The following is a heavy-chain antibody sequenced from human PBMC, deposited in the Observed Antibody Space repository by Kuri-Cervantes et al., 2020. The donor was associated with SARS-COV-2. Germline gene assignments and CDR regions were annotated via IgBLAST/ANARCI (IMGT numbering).Heavy chain of an antibody. CDR1: GFNFSTTD. J-gene: IGHJ6*02. D-gene: IGHD3-3*01. CDR2: ISSDGKNK. V-gene: IGHV3-30*03. CDR3: ARESTLRFLEWSKTYYYYYGMNV. Sequence: GGSLRLSCVASGFNFSTTDMHWVRQAPGKGLEWVTFISSDGKNKKCMASGKGRFTISRDNSKNTLYLQMNSLRAEDTAVYYCARESTLRFLEWSKTYYYYYGMNVWGQGTTVTVSS.